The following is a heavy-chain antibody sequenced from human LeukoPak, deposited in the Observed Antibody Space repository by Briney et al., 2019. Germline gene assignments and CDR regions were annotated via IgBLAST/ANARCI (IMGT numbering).Heavy chain of an antibody. Sequence: PSETLSLTCAVYGGSFSGYYWSWIRQPPGKGLEWIGEINHSGSTNYNPSLKSRVTISVDTSKNQFSLKLSSVTAADTAVYYCARPGDTYYYDSSGYSDAFDIWGQGTMVTVSS. V-gene: IGHV4-34*01. D-gene: IGHD3-22*01. CDR1: GGSFSGYY. CDR2: INHSGST. J-gene: IGHJ3*02. CDR3: ARPGDTYYYDSSGYSDAFDI.